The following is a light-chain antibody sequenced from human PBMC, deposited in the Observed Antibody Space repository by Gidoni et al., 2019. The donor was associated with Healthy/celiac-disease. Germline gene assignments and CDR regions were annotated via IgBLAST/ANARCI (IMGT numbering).Light chain of an antibody. J-gene: IGKJ2*01. CDR3: QQYNNLYT. Sequence: EIVMTQSPATLSVSPGERATLPCRASQSVSSNVAWYQQKPGQAPRLLIYGASTRATGIPARFSGSGSGKEFTLTISSLQSEDFAVYYCQQYNNLYTFGQXTKLEIK. CDR2: GAS. V-gene: IGKV3-15*01. CDR1: QSVSSN.